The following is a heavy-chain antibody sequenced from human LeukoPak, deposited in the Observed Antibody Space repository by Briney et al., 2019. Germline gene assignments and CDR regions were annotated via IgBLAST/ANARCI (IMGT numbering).Heavy chain of an antibody. Sequence: ASVKVSCKASGYTFTSYYMRWVRHAPGQGLEWMGIINPSGGSTSYAQKFQGRVTMTRDTSTSTVYMELSSLRSEDTAVYYCARDRGRIAAAEYYFDYWGQGTLVTVSS. D-gene: IGHD6-13*01. CDR1: GYTFTSYY. CDR3: ARDRGRIAAAEYYFDY. V-gene: IGHV1-46*01. CDR2: INPSGGST. J-gene: IGHJ4*02.